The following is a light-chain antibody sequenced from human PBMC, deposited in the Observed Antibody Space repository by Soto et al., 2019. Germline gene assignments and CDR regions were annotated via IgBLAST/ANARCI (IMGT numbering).Light chain of an antibody. J-gene: IGLJ2*01. V-gene: IGLV2-14*01. CDR1: SSDVDDYNF. Sequence: QSALTQPASVSGSPGQSITISCTGTSSDVDDYNFVSWYQQHPGKAPKLMIFDVPNRPSGLSSRFSVSKSGNTASLTISGLQAEDEADYYCSSYTTRSTKVVFGGGTKLTVL. CDR3: SSYTTRSTKVV. CDR2: DVP.